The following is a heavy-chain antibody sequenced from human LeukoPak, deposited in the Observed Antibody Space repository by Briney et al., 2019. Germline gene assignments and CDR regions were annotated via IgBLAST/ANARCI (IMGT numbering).Heavy chain of an antibody. D-gene: IGHD3-10*01. J-gene: IGHJ4*02. CDR1: GFTFSNAW. Sequence: GGSLRLSCVASGFTFSNAWMSWVRQAPGKGLEWVGRIKSKSDGGTTDHAAPVKGRFAISRDDSKNTLFLQMNSLKTEDTAVYYCTTDRLNYRGPGSYCGDYWGQGTLVTVSS. CDR2: IKSKSDGGTT. V-gene: IGHV3-15*01. CDR3: TTDRLNYRGPGSYCGDY.